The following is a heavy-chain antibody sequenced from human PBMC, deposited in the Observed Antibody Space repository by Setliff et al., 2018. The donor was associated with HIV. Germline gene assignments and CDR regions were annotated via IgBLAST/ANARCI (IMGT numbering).Heavy chain of an antibody. J-gene: IGHJ4*02. CDR3: ARSWGSGSYPY. D-gene: IGHD3-10*01. CDR2: IYYSGST. CDR1: GGSISSGGYS. Sequence: SETLSLTCAVSGGSISSGGYSWTWIRQPPGKGLEWIGSIYYSGSTNYNPSLKSRVTISVVTSKNQFSLKLTSVTAADTAVYYCARSWGSGSYPYWGQGTLVTAPQ. V-gene: IGHV4-61*08.